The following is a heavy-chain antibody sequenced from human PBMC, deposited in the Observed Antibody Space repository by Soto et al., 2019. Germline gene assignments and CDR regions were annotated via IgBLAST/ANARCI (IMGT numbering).Heavy chain of an antibody. CDR1: GGSVSSHLYY. V-gene: IGHV4-61*01. J-gene: IGHJ5*02. Sequence: QVQLQESGPGLVKPSDTLSLTCSVSGGSVSSHLYYWGWIRQPPGNGLEWIANVYYNGSTNYNPSLKSRVTISLDTSKNQFSLKLSSVTAADTAVYYCARVDYGDYPWFDPWGQGTPVTVSS. CDR2: VYYNGST. D-gene: IGHD4-17*01. CDR3: ARVDYGDYPWFDP.